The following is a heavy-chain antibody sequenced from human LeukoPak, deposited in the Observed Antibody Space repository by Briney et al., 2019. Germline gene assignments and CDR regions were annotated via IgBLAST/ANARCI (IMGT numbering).Heavy chain of an antibody. D-gene: IGHD6-19*01. CDR1: GFTFKDAW. V-gene: IGHV3-7*01. CDR2: INEDGSQK. CDR3: ARVGGSGRPKPYYFDY. J-gene: IGHJ4*02. Sequence: GGTLRLSCAASGFTFKDAWMTWIRQAPGKGLEWVASINEDGSQKYYVDSVKGRFTISRDNAKNSLYLQMNSLRAEDTAVYYCARVGGSGRPKPYYFDYWGQGTLVTVSS.